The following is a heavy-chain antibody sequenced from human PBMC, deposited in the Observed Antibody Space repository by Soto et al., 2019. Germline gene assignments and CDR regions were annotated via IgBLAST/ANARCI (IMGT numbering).Heavy chain of an antibody. D-gene: IGHD2-15*01. CDR1: GYAFTSYD. J-gene: IGHJ4*02. V-gene: IGHV1-8*02. CDR2: MNPNSGNT. CDR3: AIVRYCNTCDYAFDY. Sequence: QVQLVQSGAEVKKPGASVKVSCKASGYAFTSYDINWVRQATGQGLEWMGWMNPNSGNTGHAQKFQGRVTMARNTTISTGYMELSSLRSEDTAVYYCAIVRYCNTCDYAFDYWGQGTLVTVSS.